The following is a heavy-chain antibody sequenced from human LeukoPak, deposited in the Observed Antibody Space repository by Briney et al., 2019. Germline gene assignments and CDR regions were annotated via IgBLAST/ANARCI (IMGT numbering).Heavy chain of an antibody. D-gene: IGHD3-3*02. CDR2: ITASGDWT. CDR1: GFTFNSYA. CDR3: ARDHFWSGYADLGY. Sequence: GGSLRLSCVVSGFTFNSYAMTWVRQAPGKGLEWVSTITASGDWTYYADSVKGRITISRDNSKNTLYLQMNSLRAEDTAVYYCARDHFWSGYADLGYWGQGTLVTVSS. V-gene: IGHV3-23*01. J-gene: IGHJ4*02.